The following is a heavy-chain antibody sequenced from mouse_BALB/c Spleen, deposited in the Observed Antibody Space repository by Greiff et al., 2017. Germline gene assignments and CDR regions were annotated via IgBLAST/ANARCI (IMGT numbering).Heavy chain of an antibody. Sequence: EVQLQESGPELVKPGASVKMSCKASGYTFTDYYMDWVKQSHGESFEWIGRVNPYNGGTSYNQKFKGKATLTVDKSSSTAYMELNSLTSEDSAVYYCALMITSWYFDVWGAGTTVTVSS. J-gene: IGHJ1*01. CDR2: VNPYNGGT. D-gene: IGHD2-4*01. CDR3: ALMITSWYFDV. CDR1: GYTFTDYY. V-gene: IGHV1-19*01.